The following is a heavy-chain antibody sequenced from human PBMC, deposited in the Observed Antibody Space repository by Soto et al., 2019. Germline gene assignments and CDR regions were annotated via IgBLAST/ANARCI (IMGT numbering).Heavy chain of an antibody. V-gene: IGHV4-39*07. D-gene: IGHD3-22*01. CDR1: GGYIGSSSYY. CDR2: INHSGST. Sequence: TSETLSLTSTVSGGYIGSSSYYWGWLRQPPGKGLEWIGNINHSGSTNYNPSLKSRVTISVDTSKNQFSLKLSSVTAADTAVYYCARGSSGYYYSWFDPWGQGTLVTVSS. J-gene: IGHJ5*02. CDR3: ARGSSGYYYSWFDP.